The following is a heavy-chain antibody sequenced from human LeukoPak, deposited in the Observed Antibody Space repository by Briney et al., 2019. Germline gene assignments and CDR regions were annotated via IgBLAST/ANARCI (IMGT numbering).Heavy chain of an antibody. J-gene: IGHJ4*02. CDR3: ARAVRITMVRGAIVGYYFDY. V-gene: IGHV4-59*01. Sequence: SETLSLTCTVSGGSISSYYWSWIRQPPGKGLEWIGYIYYSGSTNYNPSLKSRVTISVDTSKNQFSLKLSSVTAADTAVYYCARAVRITMVRGAIVGYYFDYWGQGTLVTVSS. CDR1: GGSISSYY. CDR2: IYYSGST. D-gene: IGHD3-10*01.